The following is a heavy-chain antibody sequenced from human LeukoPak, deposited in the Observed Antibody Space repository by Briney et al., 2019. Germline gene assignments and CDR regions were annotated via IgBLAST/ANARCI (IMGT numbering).Heavy chain of an antibody. D-gene: IGHD5-18*01. Sequence: GSLRLSCAASGFTFSSYAMSWVRQAPGKGLEWIGYIYYSGSTNYNPSLKSRVTISVDTSKNQFSLKLSSVTAADTAVYYCATTDTAMGHDYWGQGTLVTVSS. CDR2: IYYSGST. J-gene: IGHJ4*02. CDR1: GFTFSSYA. V-gene: IGHV4-59*01. CDR3: ATTDTAMGHDY.